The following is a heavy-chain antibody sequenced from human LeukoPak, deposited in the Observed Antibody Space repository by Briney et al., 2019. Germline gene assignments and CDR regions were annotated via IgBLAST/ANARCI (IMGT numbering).Heavy chain of an antibody. V-gene: IGHV3-7*01. Sequence: PGGSLRLSCVASGFTFSSYWMSWVRQAPGKGLEWVANIKQDGSEKYYVDSVKGRFTISRDNAKNSLFLQMNSLRAEDTAVYYCARGWGDCTTVSCYTGGDVFDMWGQGTMVTASS. CDR1: GFTFSSYW. CDR2: IKQDGSEK. D-gene: IGHD2-2*02. CDR3: ARGWGDCTTVSCYTGGDVFDM. J-gene: IGHJ3*02.